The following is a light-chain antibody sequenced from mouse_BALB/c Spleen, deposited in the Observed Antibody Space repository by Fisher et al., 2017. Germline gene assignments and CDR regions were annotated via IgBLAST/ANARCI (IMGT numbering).Light chain of an antibody. Sequence: DIVITQTTAILSASPGEKVTMTCRASSSVSSSYLHWYQQKSGASPKLWIYSTSNLASGVPARFSGSGSGTSYSLTISSMEAEDAATYYCHQYHRSPYTFGGGTKLEIK. V-gene: IGKV4-57-1*01. CDR1: SSVSSSY. CDR2: STS. CDR3: HQYHRSPYT. J-gene: IGKJ2*01.